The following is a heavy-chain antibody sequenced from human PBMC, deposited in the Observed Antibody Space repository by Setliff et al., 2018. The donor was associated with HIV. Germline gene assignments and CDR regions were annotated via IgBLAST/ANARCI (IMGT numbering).Heavy chain of an antibody. CDR2: FCTTGSS. CDR3: ARVQMAYAAFDV. Sequence: SETLSLTCTVSGGSISSFYWSWIRQPAGKGLEWIGRFCTTGSSNYNPSLKSRVTLSVDTSKHQFSLKLSSVTAADTAVYYCARVQMAYAAFDVWGQGTMVTVSS. J-gene: IGHJ3*01. V-gene: IGHV4-4*07. D-gene: IGHD4-17*01. CDR1: GGSISSFY.